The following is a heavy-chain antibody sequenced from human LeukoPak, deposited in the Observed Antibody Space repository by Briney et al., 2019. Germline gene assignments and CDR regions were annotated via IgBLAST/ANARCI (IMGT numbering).Heavy chain of an antibody. D-gene: IGHD1-26*01. J-gene: IGHJ4*02. Sequence: QAGGSLRLSCAASGFTFSSYAMSWVRQAPGKGLEWVSAISGSGGSTYYADSVKGRFTISRDNSKNTLYLQMNSLRAEDTAVYYCAKDTGRQWELWDYWGQGTLVTVSS. CDR2: ISGSGGST. V-gene: IGHV3-23*01. CDR3: AKDTGRQWELWDY. CDR1: GFTFSSYA.